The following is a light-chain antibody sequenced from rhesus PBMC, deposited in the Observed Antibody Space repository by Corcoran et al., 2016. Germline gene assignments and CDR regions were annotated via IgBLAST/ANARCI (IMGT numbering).Light chain of an antibody. CDR2: GAA. CDR3: YQHSSGYS. Sequence: QVILTQSPATLSLSPGERATLSCRASQSVSSYVAWYPQKPGQAPRLLIHGAARRATGIPYRVSGSGSGTDFTLTISSLEPEDVGVYHCYQHSSGYSFGQGTKVEIK. V-gene: IGKV3-10*01. J-gene: IGKJ2*01. CDR1: QSVSSY.